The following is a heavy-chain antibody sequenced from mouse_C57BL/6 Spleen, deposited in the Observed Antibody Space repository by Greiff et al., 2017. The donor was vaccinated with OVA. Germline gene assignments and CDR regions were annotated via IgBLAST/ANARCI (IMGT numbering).Heavy chain of an antibody. CDR2: IRNKANGYTT. Sequence: EVNVVESGGGLVQPGGSLSLSCAASGFTFTDYYMSWVRQPPGKALEWLGFIRNKANGYTTEYSASVKGQFTISRDNSQSILYLQMNALRAEDSATYYCARYHGSLAYWGQGTLVTVSA. D-gene: IGHD1-1*01. J-gene: IGHJ3*01. CDR1: GFTFTDYY. V-gene: IGHV7-3*01. CDR3: ARYHGSLAY.